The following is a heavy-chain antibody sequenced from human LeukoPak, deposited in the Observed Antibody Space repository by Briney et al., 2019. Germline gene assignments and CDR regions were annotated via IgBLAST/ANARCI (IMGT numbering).Heavy chain of an antibody. CDR3: ARGRYCSSTSYFYFDY. CDR2: IYTSGSA. V-gene: IGHV4-61*02. CDR1: GGSISSGGYY. J-gene: IGHJ4*02. Sequence: SETLSLTCTVSGGSISSGGYYWSWIRQPAGKGLEWIGRIYTSGSANYNPSLRSRVTISLDTSKNQFSLKLSSVTAADTAVYYCARGRYCSSTSYFYFDYWGQGTLVTVSS. D-gene: IGHD2-2*01.